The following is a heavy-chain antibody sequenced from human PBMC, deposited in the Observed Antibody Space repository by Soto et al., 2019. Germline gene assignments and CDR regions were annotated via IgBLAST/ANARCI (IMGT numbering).Heavy chain of an antibody. V-gene: IGHV4-30-4*01. CDR2: IYYSGNI. Sequence: QVQLQESGPGLVKPSQTLSLTCTVSGASISSADYFWSWIRQPPGQGLEWIGYIYYSGNIFYNPSLESRVTISVDTSNNQFSLKLTSVTAADTAVYYCARQRTVYFARPGDWLDPWGQGTLVTVSS. D-gene: IGHD3-9*01. CDR3: ARQRTVYFARPGDWLDP. CDR1: GASISSADYF. J-gene: IGHJ5*02.